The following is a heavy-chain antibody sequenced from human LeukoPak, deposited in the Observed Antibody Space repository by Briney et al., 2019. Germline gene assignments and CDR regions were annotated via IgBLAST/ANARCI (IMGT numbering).Heavy chain of an antibody. CDR1: GFPFSSYS. CDR2: ITKSSDFQ. D-gene: IGHD1-20*01. Sequence: GGSLRLSCLGAGFPFSSYSMNWVRQAPGKGLEWISSITKSSDFQYYANSVRGRFTVSRDNAKNSLYLQMHSLGAEDTAVYFCARANWNAAPGAFAPWGQGILVTVSS. J-gene: IGHJ5*02. CDR3: ARANWNAAPGAFAP. V-gene: IGHV3-21*01.